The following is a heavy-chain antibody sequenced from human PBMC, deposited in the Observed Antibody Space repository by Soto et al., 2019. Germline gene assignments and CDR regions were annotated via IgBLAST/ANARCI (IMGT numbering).Heavy chain of an antibody. V-gene: IGHV3-66*01. CDR3: AREPRYCRGGSCSITGDAYDI. D-gene: IGHD2-15*01. J-gene: IGHJ3*02. CDR1: GFIVSDTY. Sequence: EVHLVESGGGLVQPGGSLRLSCTASGFIVSDTYVNWVRQAPGKGLEWVSVISNRGDTHYGDSVRGRFSLSRDISDNTLHLQMNNLRVEDTAVYYCAREPRYCRGGSCSITGDAYDIWGQGTMVTVSS. CDR2: ISNRGDT.